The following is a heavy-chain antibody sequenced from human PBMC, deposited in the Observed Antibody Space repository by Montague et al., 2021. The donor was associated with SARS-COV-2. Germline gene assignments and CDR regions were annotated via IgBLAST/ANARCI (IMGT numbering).Heavy chain of an antibody. CDR2: IYHSGST. J-gene: IGHJ5*02. V-gene: IGHV4-38-2*02. CDR3: ARRPYYYDSSGQFDP. Sequence: SETLSLTCTVSGYSISSGYYWGWIRQPPGKGLEWIGSIYHSGSTYYNPSLKSRVTILVDTSKNQFSLKLSSVTAADTAVYYCARRPYYYDSSGQFDPWGQGVLVTVSS. D-gene: IGHD3-22*01. CDR1: GYSISSGYY.